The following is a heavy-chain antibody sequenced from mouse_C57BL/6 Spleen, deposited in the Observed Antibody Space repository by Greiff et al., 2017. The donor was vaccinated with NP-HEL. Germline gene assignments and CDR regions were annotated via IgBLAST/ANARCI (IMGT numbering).Heavy chain of an antibody. D-gene: IGHD2-2*01. Sequence: QVQLQQSGPELVKPGASVKISCKASGYSFTSYYIHWVKQRPGQGLEWIGWIYPGSGNTKYNEKFKGKATLTADTSSSTAYMQLSSLTSEDSAVYYCAREDGYDGAMDYWGQGTSVTVSS. V-gene: IGHV1-66*01. CDR3: AREDGYDGAMDY. CDR2: IYPGSGNT. J-gene: IGHJ4*01. CDR1: GYSFTSYY.